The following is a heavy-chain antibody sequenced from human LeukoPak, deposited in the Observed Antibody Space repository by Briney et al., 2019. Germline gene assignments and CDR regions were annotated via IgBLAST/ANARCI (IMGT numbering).Heavy chain of an antibody. V-gene: IGHV3-30-3*01. J-gene: IGHJ4*02. CDR3: ARGSDGELDYLDY. CDR2: ISYDGSNK. CDR1: GFTFSSYA. Sequence: GGSLRLSCAASGFTFSSYAMHWVRQAPGKGLEWVAVISYDGSNKYYADSVKGRFTISRDNSKNTLYLQMNSLRAEDTAVYYCARGSDGELDYLDYWGQGTLVTVSS. D-gene: IGHD1-26*01.